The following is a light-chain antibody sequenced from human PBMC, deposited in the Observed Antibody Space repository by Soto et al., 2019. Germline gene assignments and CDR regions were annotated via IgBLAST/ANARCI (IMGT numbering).Light chain of an antibody. CDR3: QQYYTTPWT. J-gene: IGKJ1*01. CDR1: QSVLYSSNNKNY. CDR2: WAS. V-gene: IGKV4-1*01. Sequence: DIVMTQSPDSLALPLGEMATINCKSSQSVLYSSNNKNYLAWYQQKPGQPPKALIYWASTRESGVPDRFSGSGSGTDFTLTSSSLQAEDVAVYYCQQYYTTPWTFGQGTKVEIK.